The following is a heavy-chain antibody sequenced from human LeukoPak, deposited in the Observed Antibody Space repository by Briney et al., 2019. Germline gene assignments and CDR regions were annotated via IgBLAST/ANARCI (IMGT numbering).Heavy chain of an antibody. Sequence: SETLSLTCAVYGGSFSGYYWSWIRQPPGKGLEWIGEINHSGSTNYNPSLKSRVTISVDTSKNQFSLKLSSVTAADTAVYYCAKYHSYGSIEYFQHWGQGTLVTVSS. V-gene: IGHV4-34*01. CDR1: GGSFSGYY. CDR2: INHSGST. CDR3: AKYHSYGSIEYFQH. D-gene: IGHD5-18*01. J-gene: IGHJ1*01.